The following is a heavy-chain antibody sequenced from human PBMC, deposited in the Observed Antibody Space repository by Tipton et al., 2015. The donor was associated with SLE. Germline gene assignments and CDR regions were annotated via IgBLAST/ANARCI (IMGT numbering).Heavy chain of an antibody. D-gene: IGHD7-27*01. J-gene: IGHJ2*01. V-gene: IGHV3-11*01. Sequence: SLRLSCAASGFTFSDYYMSWIRQAPGKGLEWASYISSSGSTIYYADSVKGRFTISRDNAKNSLYLQMNSLRAEDTAVYYCARDKLGIWYFDLWGRGTLVTVSS. CDR2: ISSSGSTI. CDR1: GFTFSDYY. CDR3: ARDKLGIWYFDL.